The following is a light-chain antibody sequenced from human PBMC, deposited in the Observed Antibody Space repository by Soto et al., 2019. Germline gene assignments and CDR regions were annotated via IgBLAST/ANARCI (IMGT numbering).Light chain of an antibody. CDR1: QSLLHSNGYIY. CDR2: LGS. CDR3: MQALQTSYT. Sequence: DIVMTQSPLSLPVTPGEPASISCRSSQSLLHSNGYIYLDWYLQKPGQSPQLLIYLGSNRASGVPDRFSGSGSGTDFTLKISRVEAEDVAIYYCMQALQTSYTFGQGTKLEIK. V-gene: IGKV2-28*01. J-gene: IGKJ2*01.